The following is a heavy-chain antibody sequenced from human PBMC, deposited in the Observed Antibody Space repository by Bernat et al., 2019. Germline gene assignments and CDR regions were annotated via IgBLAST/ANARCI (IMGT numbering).Heavy chain of an antibody. Sequence: QVQLVESRGGVVQPGRSLRLSCAASGFTFRNYGMHWVRQAPGKGLEWVAVIWYDASKKYYVDSVKGRFTISRDNSKNTLYLQLDSLRVEDTAVYYCARDIRSSRYDYWGQGTLVTVSS. V-gene: IGHV3-33*01. CDR2: IWYDASKK. J-gene: IGHJ4*02. CDR1: GFTFRNYG. CDR3: ARDIRSSRYDY. D-gene: IGHD3-3*02.